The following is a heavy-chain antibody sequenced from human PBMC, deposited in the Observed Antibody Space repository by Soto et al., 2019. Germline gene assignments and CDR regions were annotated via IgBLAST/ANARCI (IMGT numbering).Heavy chain of an antibody. CDR1: GFTFNMYT. J-gene: IGHJ4*02. D-gene: IGHD3-9*01. CDR3: AASFDWLSYFGGGGFH. V-gene: IGHV3-21*01. CDR2: ISSTSADH. Sequence: PGGSLRLSCAASGFTFNMYTMNWVRQAPGKGLEWVSSISSTSADHQYGDSVRGRFVISRDNLRNSLYLQMNSLRDDDTAIYYCAASFDWLSYFGGGGFHWGQGIPVTVSS.